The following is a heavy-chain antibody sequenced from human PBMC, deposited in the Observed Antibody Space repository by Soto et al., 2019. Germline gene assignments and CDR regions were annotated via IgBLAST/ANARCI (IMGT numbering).Heavy chain of an antibody. CDR1: GFTFSSYA. Sequence: QVQLVESGGGVVQPGRSLRLSCAASGFTFSSYAMHWVRQAPGKGLEWVALISYDGSNKFYADSVKGRFTISRDNSKNTLYLQMNSLRAEDTAVYYCARSIHDTVTSPLDCWGQGTLVTVSS. V-gene: IGHV3-30-3*01. CDR2: ISYDGSNK. D-gene: IGHD4-4*01. CDR3: ARSIHDTVTSPLDC. J-gene: IGHJ4*02.